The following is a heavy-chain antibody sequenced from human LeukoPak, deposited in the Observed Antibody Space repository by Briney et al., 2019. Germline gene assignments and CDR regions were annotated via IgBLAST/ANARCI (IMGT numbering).Heavy chain of an antibody. CDR3: ARGPVVTALDY. J-gene: IGHJ4*02. D-gene: IGHD2-21*02. CDR1: GGSFRGYY. Sequence: PSETLSLTCAVYGGSFRGYYWSWIRQPPGKGLEWIGEINHSGSTNYNPSLKSRVTISVDTSKNQFSLKLSSVTAADTAVYYCARGPVVTALDYWGQGTLVTVSS. V-gene: IGHV4-34*01. CDR2: INHSGST.